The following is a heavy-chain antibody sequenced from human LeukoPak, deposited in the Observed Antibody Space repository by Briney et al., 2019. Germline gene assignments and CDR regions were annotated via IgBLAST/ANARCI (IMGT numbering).Heavy chain of an antibody. Sequence: GGSLRLSCAASGFTFSSYAMSGVRQAPGKGLEGVSAISGSGGSTYYADSVKGRFTISRDNSKNTLYLQTNSLRAEDTAVYYCAKEKVGAPRLGDYCGQGPLVTVSS. CDR1: GFTFSSYA. V-gene: IGHV3-23*01. CDR3: AKEKVGAPRLGDY. J-gene: IGHJ4*02. D-gene: IGHD1-26*01. CDR2: ISGSGGST.